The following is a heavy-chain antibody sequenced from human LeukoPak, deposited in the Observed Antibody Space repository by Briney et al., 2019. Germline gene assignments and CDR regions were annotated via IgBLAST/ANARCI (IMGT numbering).Heavy chain of an antibody. CDR2: ISSSSSYI. D-gene: IGHD6-6*01. CDR1: GFTFSSYS. CDR3: GYSSSIYYGMDV. V-gene: IGHV3-21*04. Sequence: GGSLRLSCAASGFTFSSYSMNWVRQAPGKGLEWVSSISSSSSYIYYADSVKGRFTISRDNAKNSLHLQMNSLRAEDTAVYYCGYSSSIYYGMDVWGQGTTVTVSS. J-gene: IGHJ6*02.